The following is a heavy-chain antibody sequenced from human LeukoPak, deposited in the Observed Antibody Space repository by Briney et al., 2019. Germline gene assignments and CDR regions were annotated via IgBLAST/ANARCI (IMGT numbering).Heavy chain of an antibody. V-gene: IGHV3-43*02. J-gene: IGHJ1*01. CDR2: ISGDGGST. CDR3: ARDSQEFFQH. CDR1: GFTFDNYA. Sequence: GGSLRLSCAASGFTFDNYAIHWVRXAPGKXLEWVSLISGDGGSTYYADSMKGRFTISRDNSKNSLYLQMNSLRTEDTALYYCARDSQEFFQHWGQGTLVTVSS.